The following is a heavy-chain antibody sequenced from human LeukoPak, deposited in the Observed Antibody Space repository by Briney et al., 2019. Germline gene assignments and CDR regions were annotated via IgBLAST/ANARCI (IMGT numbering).Heavy chain of an antibody. Sequence: WASVKVSCKASGGTFSSYAISWVRQAPGQGLEWMGGIIPIFGTANYAQKFQGRVTITADESTSTAYMELSSLRSEDTAVYYCATSYSGSYYGNYWGQGTLVTVSS. CDR1: GGTFSSYA. D-gene: IGHD1-26*01. V-gene: IGHV1-69*13. CDR2: IIPIFGTA. CDR3: ATSYSGSYYGNY. J-gene: IGHJ4*02.